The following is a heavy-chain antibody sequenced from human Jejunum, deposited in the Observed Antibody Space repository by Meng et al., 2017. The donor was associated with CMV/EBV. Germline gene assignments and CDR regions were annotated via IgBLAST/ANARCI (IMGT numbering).Heavy chain of an antibody. CDR3: TADLPGSGRLMSQIDY. CDR2: IRSTSGGGTT. D-gene: IGHD3-10*01. Sequence: FNTAWMSWIRRAPGKGLEWVGRIRSTSGGGTTEYAAPVKGRFTISRDDSENTLLLQMNSLKIEDTAIYYCTADLPGSGRLMSQIDYWGQGTLVTVSS. J-gene: IGHJ4*02. V-gene: IGHV3-15*01. CDR1: FNTAW.